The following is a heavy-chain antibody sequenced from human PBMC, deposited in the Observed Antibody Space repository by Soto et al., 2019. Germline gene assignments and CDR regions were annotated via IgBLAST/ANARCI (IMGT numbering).Heavy chain of an antibody. Sequence: LRLSCAASGFTFSRYSMNWVRRTPGKGLEWLSYISGSGSPIYYADSVKGRFTISRDNFKNALYLQMDSLTDEDTAVYYCARDVDWAFDYWGQGTLVTVSS. D-gene: IGHD3-9*01. CDR1: GFTFSRYS. V-gene: IGHV3-48*02. J-gene: IGHJ4*02. CDR3: ARDVDWAFDY. CDR2: ISGSGSPI.